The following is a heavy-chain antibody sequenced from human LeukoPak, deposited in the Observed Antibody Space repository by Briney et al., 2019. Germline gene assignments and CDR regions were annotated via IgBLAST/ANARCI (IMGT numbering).Heavy chain of an antibody. CDR2: IWYDGSNK. CDR3: ARGREYCSSTSCRDAFDI. Sequence: GRSLRLSCAASGFTFSSYGMHWVRQAPGKGLEWVAVIWYDGSNKYYADSVKGLFTISRDNSKNTLYLQMNSLRAEDTAVYYCARGREYCSSTSCRDAFDIWGLGTMVTVSS. CDR1: GFTFSSYG. D-gene: IGHD2-2*01. J-gene: IGHJ3*02. V-gene: IGHV3-33*01.